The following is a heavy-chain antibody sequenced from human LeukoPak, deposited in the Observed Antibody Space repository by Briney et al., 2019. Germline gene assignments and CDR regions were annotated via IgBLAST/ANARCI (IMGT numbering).Heavy chain of an antibody. CDR1: GYSISSGYY. D-gene: IGHD1-26*01. J-gene: IGHJ4*02. V-gene: IGHV4-38-2*02. CDR2: IYHNGIT. CDR3: AREGATDYFDY. Sequence: SETLSLTCAVSGYSISSGYYWGWIRQPPGKGLEWIGSIYHNGITYYNPSLKGRVTISLDTSKNQFSLKLSSVTAADTAVYYCAREGATDYFDYWGQGTLVTVSS.